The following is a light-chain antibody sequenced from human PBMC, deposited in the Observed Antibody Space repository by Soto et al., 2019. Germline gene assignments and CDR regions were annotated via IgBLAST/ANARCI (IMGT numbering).Light chain of an antibody. CDR3: QQYGSSPWT. CDR1: QSVSSSY. CDR2: GAS. J-gene: IGKJ1*01. V-gene: IGKV3-20*01. Sequence: MVLTQSPGTLSLSPREGATLSCRASQSVSSSYLAWYQQKPGQAPRLLIYGASSRATGIPDRFSGSGSGTDFTLTISRLEPEDFAVYYCQQYGSSPWTFGQGTKVDI.